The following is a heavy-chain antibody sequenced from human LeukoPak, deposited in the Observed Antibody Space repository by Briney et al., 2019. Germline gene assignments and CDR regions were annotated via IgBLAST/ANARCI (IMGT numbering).Heavy chain of an antibody. Sequence: GGSLRLSCAASGFTFSTYSMNWVRQAPGKGLEWVSAISGSGGSTYYADSVKGRFTISRDNSKNTLYLQMNSLRAEDTAVYYCARNSWIQLWPLVDYWGQGTLVTVSS. D-gene: IGHD5-18*01. CDR2: ISGSGGST. CDR1: GFTFSTYS. CDR3: ARNSWIQLWPLVDY. J-gene: IGHJ4*02. V-gene: IGHV3-23*01.